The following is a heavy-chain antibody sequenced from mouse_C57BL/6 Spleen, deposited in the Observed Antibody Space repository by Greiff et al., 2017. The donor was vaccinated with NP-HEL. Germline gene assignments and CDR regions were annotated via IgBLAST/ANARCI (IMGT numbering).Heavy chain of an antibody. CDR3: ARYYGSIPLDY. V-gene: IGHV1-69*01. CDR2: IDPSDSYT. CDR1: GYTFTSYW. Sequence: QVQLQQPGAELVMPGASVKLSCKASGYTFTSYWMHWVKQRPGQGLEWIGEIDPSDSYTNYNQKFKGKSTLTVDKSSSTAYMQLSSLTSEDSAVYYCARYYGSIPLDYWGQGTTLTVSS. D-gene: IGHD1-1*01. J-gene: IGHJ2*01.